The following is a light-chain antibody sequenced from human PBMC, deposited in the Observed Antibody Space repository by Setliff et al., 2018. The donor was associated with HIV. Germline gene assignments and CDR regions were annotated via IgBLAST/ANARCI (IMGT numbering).Light chain of an antibody. CDR1: SSDVGNYNY. Sequence: QSALTQPASVSGSPGQSITISCTGISSDVGNYNYVSWYQEHPGKAPKLIIFDVSERPSGVSHRFSASKSGNTASLTISGLQTEDEANYFCASYRSPATYVFGIGTKVTVL. CDR3: ASYRSPATYV. CDR2: DVS. V-gene: IGLV2-14*01. J-gene: IGLJ1*01.